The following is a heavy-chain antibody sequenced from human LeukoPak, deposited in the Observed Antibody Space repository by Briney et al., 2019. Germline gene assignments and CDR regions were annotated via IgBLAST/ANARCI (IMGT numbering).Heavy chain of an antibody. CDR1: GFTFDDYG. CDR3: AKTHYDYGDPFDY. V-gene: IGHV3-20*04. D-gene: IGHD4-17*01. Sequence: GGSLRLSCAASGFTFDDYGMSWVRQAPGKGLEWVSGINWNGGSTGYADSVKGRFTISRDNSKNTLYLQMNSLRAEDTAVYYCAKTHYDYGDPFDYWGQGTLVTVSS. CDR2: INWNGGST. J-gene: IGHJ4*02.